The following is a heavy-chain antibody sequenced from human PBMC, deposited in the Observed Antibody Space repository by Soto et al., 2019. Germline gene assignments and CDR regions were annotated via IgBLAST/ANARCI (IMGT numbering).Heavy chain of an antibody. CDR2: TYYRSKWYY. CDR1: GDSVSSNSAV. Sequence: SQTLSLTCAISGDSVSSNSAVWNWIRQSPSRGLEWLGRTYYRSKWYYEYAVSVKSRISVNPDTSKNQFSLQLNSVTPEDTAIYYCARAYSCSSQRYFDYWGQGALVTVSS. CDR3: ARAYSCSSQRYFDY. D-gene: IGHD6-6*01. V-gene: IGHV6-1*01. J-gene: IGHJ4*02.